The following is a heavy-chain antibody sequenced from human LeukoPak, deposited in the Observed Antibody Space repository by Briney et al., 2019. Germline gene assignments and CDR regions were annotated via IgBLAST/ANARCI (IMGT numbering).Heavy chain of an antibody. CDR1: GGSFSGYY. J-gene: IGHJ5*02. CDR2: INHSGST. V-gene: IGHV4-34*01. D-gene: IGHD1-26*01. Sequence: SETLPLTCAVYGGSFSGYYWSWIRQPPGKGLEWIGEINHSGSTNYNPSLKSRVTISVDTSKNHFSLKLSSVTAADTAVYYCAREYPKGGSYRFDPWGQGTLVTVSS. CDR3: AREYPKGGSYRFDP.